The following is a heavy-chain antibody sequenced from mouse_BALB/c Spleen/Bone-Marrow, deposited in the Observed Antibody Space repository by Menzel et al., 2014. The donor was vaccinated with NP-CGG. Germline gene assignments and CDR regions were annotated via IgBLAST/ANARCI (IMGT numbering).Heavy chain of an antibody. CDR3: AIITPYFDY. Sequence: VHLVESGPGLVQPSQRLSISCTVSCFSLTSYGVHWVRQSPGKGLEWLGVIWSGGSTDYNEAFMSRLSNAKDNSKSQVFFKMNSLQADDAAIYYSAIITPYFDYWGQGTTLTVSS. D-gene: IGHD1-1*01. J-gene: IGHJ2*01. CDR1: CFSLTSYG. V-gene: IGHV2-5*01. CDR2: IWSGGST.